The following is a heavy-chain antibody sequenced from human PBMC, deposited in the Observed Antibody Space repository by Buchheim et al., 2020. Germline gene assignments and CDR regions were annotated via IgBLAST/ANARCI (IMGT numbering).Heavy chain of an antibody. D-gene: IGHD3-10*01. V-gene: IGHV3-7*03. Sequence: EVQLVESGEGLVQPGGSLRLSCAASGFTFSSYWMSWVRQAPGKGLEWVANIKQDGSEKYYVDSVKGRFTLSRDNAKNSLHLQMSSLRAEDTAVYYCAGGYYGSGGYYYALDVWGQGTT. CDR1: GFTFSSYW. CDR3: AGGYYGSGGYYYALDV. J-gene: IGHJ6*02. CDR2: IKQDGSEK.